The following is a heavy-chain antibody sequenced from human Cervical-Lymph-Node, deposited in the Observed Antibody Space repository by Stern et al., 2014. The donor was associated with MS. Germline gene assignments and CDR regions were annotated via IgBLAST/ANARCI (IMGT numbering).Heavy chain of an antibody. D-gene: IGHD3-10*01. J-gene: IGHJ6*02. CDR1: GFTFSDSY. Sequence: VQLVESGGGLVKPGGSLRLSCAASGFTFSDSYMNWIRQAPGKGLEWISYISRGGSTIFYADSVKGRVTISRDNAKNSLYLQMNSLRAEDTAVYYCARGFNYYYGMDVWGQGTMVTVSS. CDR2: ISRGGSTI. CDR3: ARGFNYYYGMDV. V-gene: IGHV3-11*01.